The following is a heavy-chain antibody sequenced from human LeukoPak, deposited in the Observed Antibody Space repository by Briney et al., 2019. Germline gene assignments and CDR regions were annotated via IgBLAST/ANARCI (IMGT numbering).Heavy chain of an antibody. J-gene: IGHJ4*02. CDR1: GGTFSSYA. CDR3: ARDWDSSSFFGY. Sequence: SVKVSCKASGGTFSSYAISWVRQAPGQGLEWMGRIIPILGIANYAQKFQGRVTITADKSTSTAYMELSSLRSEDTAVYYCARDWDSSSFFGYWGQGTLVTVSS. V-gene: IGHV1-69*04. CDR2: IIPILGIA. D-gene: IGHD6-13*01.